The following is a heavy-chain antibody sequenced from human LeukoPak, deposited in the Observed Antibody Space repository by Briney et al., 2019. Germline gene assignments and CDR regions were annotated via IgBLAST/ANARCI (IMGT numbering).Heavy chain of an antibody. Sequence: SETLTLTCTVSGGSISNYYWSWIRHPPGKELEWIGYIYYSGSTNCSPSLTSRVTISVDTSKNQFSLNLSSVTAADTAVYYCARPSRTGSGWDAFDIWGQGTMVTVSS. CDR3: ARPSRTGSGWDAFDI. CDR1: GGSISNYY. CDR2: IYYSGST. J-gene: IGHJ3*02. V-gene: IGHV4-59*08. D-gene: IGHD3-22*01.